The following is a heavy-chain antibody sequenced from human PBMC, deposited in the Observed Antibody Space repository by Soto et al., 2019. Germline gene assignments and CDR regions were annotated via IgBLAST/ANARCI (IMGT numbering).Heavy chain of an antibody. CDR3: ALRVFCGGAFYSYFDY. Sequence: QVQLVQSGAEVKKPGSSVKVSCKASGGTFSSYAISWVRQAPGQGLEWMGGIIPIFGTANYAQKFQGRVTITAENSQNTAYMEVSSRRSEYTAVYYCALRVFCGGAFYSYFDYWGQGTLVTVSS. CDR2: IIPIFGTA. V-gene: IGHV1-69*14. D-gene: IGHD2-21*02. J-gene: IGHJ4*02. CDR1: GGTFSSYA.